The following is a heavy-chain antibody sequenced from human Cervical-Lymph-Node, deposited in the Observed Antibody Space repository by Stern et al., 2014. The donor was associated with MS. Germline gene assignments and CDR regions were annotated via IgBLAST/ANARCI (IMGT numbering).Heavy chain of an antibody. Sequence: EVHLAESGGGLVQPGGSLRLSCAASGFTFGSYSMHWVRQVPGKGLVWVPRINTDGSSPRYADSVKGRFTISRDNAKNMLYLEMNSLRAEDTAVYYCSGSNWYFFDYWGQGTLVTVSS. CDR2: INTDGSSP. CDR3: SGSNWYFFDY. J-gene: IGHJ4*02. V-gene: IGHV3-74*02. CDR1: GFTFGSYS. D-gene: IGHD6-13*01.